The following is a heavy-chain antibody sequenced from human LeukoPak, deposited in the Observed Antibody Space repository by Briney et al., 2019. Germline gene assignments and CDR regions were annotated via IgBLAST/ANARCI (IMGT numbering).Heavy chain of an antibody. Sequence: GRSLRLSCAASGFTFSSYAMDWVRQAPGKGLEWVAVIWSDGSNKYYADSVEGRFTISRDNSKNTLHLQMDSLRAEDTAVYYCAREVNGAYYFDYWGQGTLVTVSS. D-gene: IGHD2-8*01. CDR1: GFTFSSYA. CDR3: AREVNGAYYFDY. CDR2: IWSDGSNK. J-gene: IGHJ4*02. V-gene: IGHV3-33*01.